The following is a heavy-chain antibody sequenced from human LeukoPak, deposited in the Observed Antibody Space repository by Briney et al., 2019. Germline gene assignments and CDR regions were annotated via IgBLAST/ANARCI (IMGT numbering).Heavy chain of an antibody. Sequence: GGSLRLSCAASGFTFSSYAMHWVRQAPGKGLEWVAVISYDGSNKYYADSVKGRFTICRDNSKNTLYLQMNSLGAEDTAVYYCARENLLRYFDWLPRGGGWFDPWGQGTLVTVSS. CDR1: GFTFSSYA. J-gene: IGHJ5*02. D-gene: IGHD3-9*01. CDR3: ARENLLRYFDWLPRGGGWFDP. CDR2: ISYDGSNK. V-gene: IGHV3-30*04.